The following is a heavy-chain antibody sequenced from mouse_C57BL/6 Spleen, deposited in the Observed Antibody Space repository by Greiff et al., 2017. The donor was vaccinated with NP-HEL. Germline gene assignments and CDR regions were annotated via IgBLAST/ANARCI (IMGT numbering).Heavy chain of an antibody. CDR2: IDPSDSYT. V-gene: IGHV1-59*01. Sequence: QVQLQQPGAELVRPGTSVKLSCKASGYTFTSYWMHWVKQRPGQGLEWIGVIDPSDSYTNYNQKFKGKATLTVDTSSSTAYMQLSSLTSEDSAVYYCARRTTTGTIAYWGQGTLVTVSA. CDR1: GYTFTSYW. D-gene: IGHD4-1*02. J-gene: IGHJ3*01. CDR3: ARRTTTGTIAY.